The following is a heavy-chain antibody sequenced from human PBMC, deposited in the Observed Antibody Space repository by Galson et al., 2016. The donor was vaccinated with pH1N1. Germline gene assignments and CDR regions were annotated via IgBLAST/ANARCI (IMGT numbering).Heavy chain of an antibody. V-gene: IGHV3-74*01. CDR2: IYNDATRT. Sequence: SLRLSCAASGFSFSDYLMHWVRQAPGKGLEWVSRIYNDATRTNYADSVRGRFAISRDNVKNMVYLHMSSLRADDTAVYYCARGRRMTPFEVVTPDYWGQGTLVTVSS. CDR3: ARGRRMTPFEVVTPDY. CDR1: GFSFSDYL. J-gene: IGHJ4*02. D-gene: IGHD3-3*01.